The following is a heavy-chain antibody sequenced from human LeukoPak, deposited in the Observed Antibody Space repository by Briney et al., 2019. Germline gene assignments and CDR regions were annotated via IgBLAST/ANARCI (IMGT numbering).Heavy chain of an antibody. V-gene: IGHV4-34*01. CDR2: INHSGST. CDR3: ARVNYYDSSGSEAYEDY. D-gene: IGHD3-22*01. J-gene: IGHJ4*02. Sequence: SETLSLTCAVYGGSFSGYYWSWIRQPPGKGLEWIGEINHSGSTNYNPSLKSRVTISVDTSKNQFSLKLSSVTAADTAVYYCARVNYYDSSGSEAYEDYWGQGTLVAVSS. CDR1: GGSFSGYY.